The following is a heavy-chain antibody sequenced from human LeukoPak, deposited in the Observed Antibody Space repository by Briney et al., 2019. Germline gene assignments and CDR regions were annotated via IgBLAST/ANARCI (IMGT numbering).Heavy chain of an antibody. CDR2: IYFSAST. D-gene: IGHD2-15*01. V-gene: IGHV4-59*01. CDR1: GGSMSSYY. J-gene: IGHJ6*03. Sequence: AETLSLTCTVWGGSMSSYYGSWLRQPPGKGVEWIGYIYFSASTNYTPSLTSPVSISLDTSTTPFSLYLSSVTAADTAVYYCARDLIVVAAISFIDVCGNGTPVTVSS. CDR3: ARDLIVVAAISFIDV.